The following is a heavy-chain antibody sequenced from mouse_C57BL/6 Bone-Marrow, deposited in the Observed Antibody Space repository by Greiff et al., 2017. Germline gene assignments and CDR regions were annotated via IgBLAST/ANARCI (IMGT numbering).Heavy chain of an antibody. J-gene: IGHJ1*03. CDR1: GYTFTSYW. D-gene: IGHD1-1*01. V-gene: IGHV1-50*01. CDR2: LDPSDSYT. Sequence: QVQLQQPGAELVKPGASVKLSCKASGYTFTSYWMQWVKQRPGQGLEWIGELDPSDSYTNYNQKFKGKATLTVDTSSSTAYMQLSSLTSEDSAVYYCARGIYYYGSRRYFDVWGTGTTVTVSS. CDR3: ARGIYYYGSRRYFDV.